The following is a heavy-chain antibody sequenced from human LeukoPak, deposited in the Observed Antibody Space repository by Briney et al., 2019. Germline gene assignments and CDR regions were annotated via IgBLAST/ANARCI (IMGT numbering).Heavy chain of an antibody. D-gene: IGHD2-2*01. J-gene: IGHJ3*02. CDR1: GDSISRYY. CDR2: IYNSGST. Sequence: SETLSLTCTVSGDSISRYYCSWIRQSPGKGLEWIGDIYNSGSTNYNPSLKSRVTISVDTSKNQFSLKLSPVTAVDTAVYYCARVRFRESGSSISAFDAFDIWGQGAMVTVSS. V-gene: IGHV4-59*01. CDR3: ARVRFRESGSSISAFDAFDI.